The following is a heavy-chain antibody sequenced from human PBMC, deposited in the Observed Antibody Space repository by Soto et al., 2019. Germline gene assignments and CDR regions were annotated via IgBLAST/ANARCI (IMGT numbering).Heavy chain of an antibody. V-gene: IGHV3-7*01. CDR2: IKQDGSEK. CDR1: GFTFSSYW. D-gene: IGHD2-2*01. Sequence: GGSLRLSCAASGFTFSSYWMSWVRQAPGKGLEWVANIKQDGSEKYYVDSVKGRFTISRDNAKNSLYLQMNSLRAEDTAVYYCARETIGYCSSTSCSDFDYWGQGTLVTVSS. J-gene: IGHJ4*02. CDR3: ARETIGYCSSTSCSDFDY.